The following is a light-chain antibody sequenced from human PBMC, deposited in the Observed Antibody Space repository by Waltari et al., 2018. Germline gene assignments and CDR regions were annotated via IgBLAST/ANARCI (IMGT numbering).Light chain of an antibody. CDR3: SSYAGSNTLV. CDR1: NSDIGTYNY. CDR2: EVN. V-gene: IGLV2-8*01. J-gene: IGLJ2*01. Sequence: QSALTQPPSASGSPGQSVTISRSGTNSDIGTYNYVSWFQQHPGRAPKPSIYEVNKRSSGVPDRFSGSKSDNRASLTVSGLQADDEAVYHCSSYAGSNTLVFGGGTRLTVL.